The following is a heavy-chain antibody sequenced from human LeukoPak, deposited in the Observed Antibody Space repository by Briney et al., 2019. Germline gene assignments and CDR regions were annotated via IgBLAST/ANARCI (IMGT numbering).Heavy chain of an antibody. D-gene: IGHD2-21*02. Sequence: ASVKVSCKASGYTFTSYYMHWVRQAPGQGLEWMGWINPKSGGTKYAQKFQGRVTMTWDTSISTAYMDLSSLRSDDTAVYYCARPSYCGVNCYYYFDYWGQGTLVTVSP. J-gene: IGHJ4*02. V-gene: IGHV1-2*02. CDR2: INPKSGGT. CDR3: ARPSYCGVNCYYYFDY. CDR1: GYTFTSYY.